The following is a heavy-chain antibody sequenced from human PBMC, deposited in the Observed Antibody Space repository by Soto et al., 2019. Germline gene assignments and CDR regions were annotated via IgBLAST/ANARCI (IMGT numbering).Heavy chain of an antibody. Sequence: GGSLRISCAACGFTFTSNSMTWVRQAPGKGLEWVSVIYSGGSTYYADSVKGRFNISRDNSKKTLYLQMHSLRAEDTAVHYCASSVIAALLDYWGQGTPVTVSS. J-gene: IGHJ4*02. CDR3: ASSVIAALLDY. V-gene: IGHV3-53*01. CDR1: GFTFTSNS. CDR2: IYSGGST. D-gene: IGHD6-6*01.